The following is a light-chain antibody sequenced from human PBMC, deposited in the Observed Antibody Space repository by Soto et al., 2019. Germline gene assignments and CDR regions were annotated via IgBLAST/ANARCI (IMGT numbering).Light chain of an antibody. CDR3: QQYSSWVT. Sequence: EIVMTQSPVTLSLSPGDTATLSCRASQSITSNLAWYQQKPGHPPRLVIYGASTRATGIPARFSGSGAGTEFTLTISNLQSEEFAVYYCQQYSSWVTFGEGTQVEIE. CDR1: QSITSN. J-gene: IGKJ4*01. V-gene: IGKV3-15*01. CDR2: GAS.